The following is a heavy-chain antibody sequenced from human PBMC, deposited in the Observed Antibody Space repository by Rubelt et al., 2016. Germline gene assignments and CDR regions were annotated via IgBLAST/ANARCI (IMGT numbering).Heavy chain of an antibody. J-gene: IGHJ4*02. CDR3: AVQLYSGSYYIDY. CDR1: GGSISSRSCY. CDR2: IYYSGTT. Sequence: QLQLQESGPGLVKPSETLSLTCTVSGGSISSRSCYWGWIRQPPGKGLEWIGSIYYSGTTYYNPSLESRVTMSVDTSKNQFSQKLSSVTAADTALYYCAVQLYSGSYYIDYWGQGTLVTVSS. D-gene: IGHD1-26*01. V-gene: IGHV4-39*01.